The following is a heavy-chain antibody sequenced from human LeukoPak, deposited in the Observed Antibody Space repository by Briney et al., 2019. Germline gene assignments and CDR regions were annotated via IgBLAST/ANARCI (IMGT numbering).Heavy chain of an antibody. J-gene: IGHJ4*02. CDR1: GGSVSSGSYY. Sequence: PSETLSLTCTVSGGSVSSGSYYWSWIRQPPGKGLEWIGYIYYSGSTNYNPSLKSRVTISVDTSKNQFSLKLSSVTAADTAVYYCARDSWYGKEKGFDYWGQGTLVTVSS. CDR2: IYYSGST. V-gene: IGHV4-61*01. D-gene: IGHD6-13*01. CDR3: ARDSWYGKEKGFDY.